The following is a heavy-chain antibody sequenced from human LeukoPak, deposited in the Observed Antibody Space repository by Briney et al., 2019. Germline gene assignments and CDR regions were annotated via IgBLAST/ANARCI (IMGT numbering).Heavy chain of an antibody. CDR3: ARGGYYYGSGSYYCPY. J-gene: IGHJ4*02. CDR2: INPNSGGT. CDR1: GYTFTGYY. Sequence: ASVKVSCKASGYTFTGYYMHWVRQAPGQGLEWMGWINPNSGGTNYAQKFQGRVTMTRDTSISTAYMELSRLRSDDTAVYYCARGGYYYGSGSYYCPYWDQGTLVTVSS. D-gene: IGHD3-10*01. V-gene: IGHV1-2*02.